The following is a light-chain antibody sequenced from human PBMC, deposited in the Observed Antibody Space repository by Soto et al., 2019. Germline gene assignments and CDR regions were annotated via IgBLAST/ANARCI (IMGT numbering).Light chain of an antibody. CDR2: DVT. V-gene: IGLV2-14*01. Sequence: QSALTQPASVSGSPGQSITISCTGTSSDVGGYNYVSWYQQHPGKAPKFMIYDVTNRPSGVSNRFSGSKSGNTASLTISGLQAEDEADYYCISYAGSSTLVVFGGGTQLTVL. CDR3: ISYAGSSTLVV. J-gene: IGLJ2*01. CDR1: SSDVGGYNY.